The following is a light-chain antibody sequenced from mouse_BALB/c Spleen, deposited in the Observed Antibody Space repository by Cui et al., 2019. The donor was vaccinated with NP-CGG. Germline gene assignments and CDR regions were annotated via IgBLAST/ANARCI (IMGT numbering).Light chain of an antibody. Sequence: QAVVTQDSALTTSPGETVTLTCRSSTGPVTTSNYANWVQEKPDHLFTGLIGGTNNRAPGVPARLSGSLIGDKAALTITGAQTEDEAIYFCALWYSNHWVFGGGTKLTVL. J-gene: IGLJ1*01. CDR3: ALWYSNHWV. CDR1: TGPVTTSNY. CDR2: GTN. V-gene: IGLV1*01.